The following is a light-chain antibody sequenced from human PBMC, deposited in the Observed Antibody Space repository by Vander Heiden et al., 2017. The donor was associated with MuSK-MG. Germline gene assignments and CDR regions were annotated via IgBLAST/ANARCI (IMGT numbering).Light chain of an antibody. Sequence: EIVLTQSPGTLSLSPGERATLSCRASQSVSSSFFAWYQQKPGQAPRLLIYGASSRATGIPDRFSGSASGTDFTLTISILEPEDFAVYYCQQDGSSPFTFGHGTKVDIK. V-gene: IGKV3-20*01. CDR1: QSVSSSF. J-gene: IGKJ3*01. CDR2: GAS. CDR3: QQDGSSPFT.